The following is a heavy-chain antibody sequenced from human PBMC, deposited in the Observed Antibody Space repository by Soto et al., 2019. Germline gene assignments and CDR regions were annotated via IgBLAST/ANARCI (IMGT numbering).Heavy chain of an antibody. Sequence: GASVKVSCKASGYTFTGYYMHWVRQAPGQGLEWMGWINPNSGGTNYAQKFQGRVTMTRDTSISTAYMELSRLRSDDTAVYYCARLGLKSHYYDSPDIGGQGTMVTVSS. D-gene: IGHD3-22*01. CDR1: GYTFTGYY. V-gene: IGHV1-2*02. CDR3: ARLGLKSHYYDSPDI. J-gene: IGHJ3*02. CDR2: INPNSGGT.